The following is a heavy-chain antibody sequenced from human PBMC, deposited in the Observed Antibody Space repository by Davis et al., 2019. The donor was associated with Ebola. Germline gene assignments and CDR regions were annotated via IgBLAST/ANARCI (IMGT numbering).Heavy chain of an antibody. Sequence: MPSETLSLTCAVYGGSFSGYYWSWIRQPPGKGLEWIGEINHSGSTNYNPSLKSRVTISVDTSKNQFSLKLSSVTAADTAVYYCALGYSSSWYPPYFDYWGQGTLVTVSS. CDR3: ALGYSSSWYPPYFDY. J-gene: IGHJ4*02. V-gene: IGHV4-34*01. D-gene: IGHD6-13*01. CDR1: GGSFSGYY. CDR2: INHSGST.